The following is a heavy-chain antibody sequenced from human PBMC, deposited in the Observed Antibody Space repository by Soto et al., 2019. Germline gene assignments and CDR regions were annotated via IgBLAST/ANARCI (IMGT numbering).Heavy chain of an antibody. D-gene: IGHD3-22*01. CDR1: GYTFTSYG. J-gene: IGHJ6*02. CDR2: ISPYDDNT. CDR3: ARGGYYDSSGSRNYHYYGMDA. Sequence: AAVKVSCKASGYTFTSYGISWVRQAPGQGREWMGWISPYDDNTNYAQNLQGRVTMTTDTSTRTAYMELRSLRSDDTAVYYCARGGYYDSSGSRNYHYYGMDAWGQGTTVTVSS. V-gene: IGHV1-18*01.